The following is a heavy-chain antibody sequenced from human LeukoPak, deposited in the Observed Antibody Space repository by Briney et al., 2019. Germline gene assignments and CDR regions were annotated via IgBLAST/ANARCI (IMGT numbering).Heavy chain of an antibody. Sequence: GSLRLSCAASGFTVSSNYMSWVRQAPGKGLEWVSVIYSGGSTYYADSVEGRFTISRDNSKNTLYLQMNSLRAEDTAVYYCARVIGGSYQDAFDIWGQGTMVTVSS. CDR1: GFTVSSNY. D-gene: IGHD1-26*01. J-gene: IGHJ3*02. V-gene: IGHV3-66*01. CDR2: IYSGGST. CDR3: ARVIGGSYQDAFDI.